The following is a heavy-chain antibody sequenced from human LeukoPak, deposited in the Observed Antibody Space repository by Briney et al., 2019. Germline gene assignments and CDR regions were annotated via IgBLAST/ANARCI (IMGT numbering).Heavy chain of an antibody. D-gene: IGHD2-2*01. CDR1: GYTFTSYG. V-gene: IGHV1-18*04. Sequence: ASVKVSCKASGYTFTSYGISWVRQAPGQGLEWMGWISAYNGNTNYAQKLQGRVTMTTDTSTSTAYMELRSLRSDDTAVYYCARAPPVEPAADGWFDPWGQGTLVTVSS. CDR3: ARAPPVEPAADGWFDP. CDR2: ISAYNGNT. J-gene: IGHJ5*02.